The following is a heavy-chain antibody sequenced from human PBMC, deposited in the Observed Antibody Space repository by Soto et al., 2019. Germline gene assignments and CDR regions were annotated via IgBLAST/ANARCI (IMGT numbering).Heavy chain of an antibody. Sequence: SETLSLTCTVSRGSINSGGYYWHWIRQHPGKGLEWIGYVFHSGSTYYNPSFRSRVTTSMDTSKNQFSLNLSSVTAADTAIYYCARGGGEDNYFGPWGQGTLVTVSS. CDR3: ARGGGEDNYFGP. D-gene: IGHD3-16*01. CDR2: VFHSGST. CDR1: RGSINSGGYY. V-gene: IGHV4-31*03. J-gene: IGHJ5*02.